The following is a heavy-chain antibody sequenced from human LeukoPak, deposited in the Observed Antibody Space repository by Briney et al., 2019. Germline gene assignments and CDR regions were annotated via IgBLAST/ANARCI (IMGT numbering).Heavy chain of an antibody. CDR2: IYYSGST. CDR1: GGSISSYY. V-gene: IGHV4-59*01. CDR3: ATDLAAGPYFDY. Sequence: SETLSLTCTVSGGSISSYYWSWIRQPPGKGLEWIGYIYYSGSTNYNPSLKSRVTISVDTSKNQFSLKLSSVTAADTAVYYCATDLAAGPYFDYWGQGTLVTVSS. D-gene: IGHD6-13*01. J-gene: IGHJ4*02.